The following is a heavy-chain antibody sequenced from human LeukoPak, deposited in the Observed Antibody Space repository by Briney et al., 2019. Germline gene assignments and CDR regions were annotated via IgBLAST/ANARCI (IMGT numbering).Heavy chain of an antibody. V-gene: IGHV3-30-3*01. J-gene: IGHJ4*02. D-gene: IGHD4-11*01. CDR1: GFTFSSYA. Sequence: PGRSLRLSCAASGFTFSSYAMHWVRQAPGKGLEWVAVISYDGSNKYCADSVKGRFTISRDNSKNTLYLQMNSLRAEDTAVYYCARGWGTVTQYFDYWGQGTLVTVSS. CDR3: ARGWGTVTQYFDY. CDR2: ISYDGSNK.